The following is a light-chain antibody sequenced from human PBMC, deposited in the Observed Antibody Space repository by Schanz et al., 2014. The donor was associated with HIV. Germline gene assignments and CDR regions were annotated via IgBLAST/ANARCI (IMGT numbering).Light chain of an antibody. Sequence: QSVLTQPASVSGSPGQSISISCTGTSSDIGPYIYVSWYQQHPGKAPKLMIYDVSNRPSGVPDRFSGSKSGTSASLAISGLQSEDEADYYCAAWDDSLNGRVFGGGTKVTVL. V-gene: IGLV2-14*03. CDR1: SSDIGPYIY. CDR3: AAWDDSLNGRV. CDR2: DVS. J-gene: IGLJ3*02.